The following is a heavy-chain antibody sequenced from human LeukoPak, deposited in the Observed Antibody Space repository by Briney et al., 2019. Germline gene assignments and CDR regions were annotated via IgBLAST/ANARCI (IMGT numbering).Heavy chain of an antibody. CDR1: GLTFSSYA. D-gene: IGHD3-3*01. J-gene: IGHJ6*03. Sequence: GGSLRLSCAASGLTFSSYAMHWVRQAPGKGLEWVSSISTSSSYIYYADSVKGRFTISRDNAKNSLYLQMNSLRAEDTALYYCARGGLTIFGVVNYMDVWGKGTTVTVSS. CDR3: ARGGLTIFGVVNYMDV. V-gene: IGHV3-21*04. CDR2: ISTSSSYI.